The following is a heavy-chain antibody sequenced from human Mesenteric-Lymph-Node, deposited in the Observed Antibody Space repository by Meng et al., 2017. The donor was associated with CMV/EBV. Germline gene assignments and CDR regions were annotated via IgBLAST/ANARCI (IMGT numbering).Heavy chain of an antibody. Sequence: GESLKISCQGSGYSFTNYWIGWVRQMPGKGLEWMGIIYPGDSDTRYSPSFQGQVTISADKSISTAYLQWSSLKASDTAMYYCARPSSYCSSTSCYYFDYWGQGTLVTVSS. J-gene: IGHJ4*02. CDR1: GYSFTNYW. CDR2: IYPGDSDT. D-gene: IGHD2-2*01. V-gene: IGHV5-51*01. CDR3: ARPSSYCSSTSCYYFDY.